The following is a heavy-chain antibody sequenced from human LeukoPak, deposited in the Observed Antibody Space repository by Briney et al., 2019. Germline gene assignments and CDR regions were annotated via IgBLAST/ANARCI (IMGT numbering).Heavy chain of an antibody. CDR2: IKQDGSEK. CDR1: GFTFNSYW. Sequence: PGGSLRLSCAASGFTFNSYWMSWVRQAPGKGLEWVANIKQDGSEKYYVDSVRGRFTISRDNAKNSLYLQMNSLRAEDTAVYYCTRDSGAQPRSDVIDYWGQGTLVTVSS. CDR3: TRDSGAQPRSDVIDY. V-gene: IGHV3-7*01. J-gene: IGHJ4*02. D-gene: IGHD3-10*01.